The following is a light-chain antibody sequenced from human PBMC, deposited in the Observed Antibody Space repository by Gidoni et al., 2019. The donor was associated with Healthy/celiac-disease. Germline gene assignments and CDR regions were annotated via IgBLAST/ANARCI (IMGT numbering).Light chain of an antibody. CDR3: MQALQKGT. CDR2: LGS. Sequence: DIVMTQSPLSLPVTPGEPASISCRSSQSLLHSNGYNYLDWYLQKPGQSPQLLIYLGSNRASGVPDRFSGSGSGTDFTLKISRVEAEDVGVYYCMQALQKGTFGHXTKVGIK. J-gene: IGKJ1*01. V-gene: IGKV2-28*01. CDR1: QSLLHSNGYNY.